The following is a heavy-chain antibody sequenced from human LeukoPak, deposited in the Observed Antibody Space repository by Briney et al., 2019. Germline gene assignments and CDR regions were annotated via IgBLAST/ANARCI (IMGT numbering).Heavy chain of an antibody. CDR1: GGSIRSSSYY. V-gene: IGHV4-39*07. CDR3: VRRIPRSGYFDS. J-gene: IGHJ4*02. CDR2: IYHIGNT. D-gene: IGHD2-15*01. Sequence: PSETLSLTCTVSGGSIRSSSYYWGWIRQPPGKGVEWIGIIYHIGNTYYNPSLKSRVTMSVDTSKNQFSLELTSVTAADTAVYYCVRRIPRSGYFDSWGQGTLVTVSS.